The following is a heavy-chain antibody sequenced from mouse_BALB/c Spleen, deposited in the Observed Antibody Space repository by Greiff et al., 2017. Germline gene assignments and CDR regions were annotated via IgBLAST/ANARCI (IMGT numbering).Heavy chain of an antibody. Sequence: EVKLVESGGGLVQPGGSLKLSCAASGFTFSSYTMSWVRQTPEKRLEWVAYISNGGGSTYYPDTVKGRFTISRDNAKNTLYLQMSSLKSEDTAMYYCARSYGNFLYYAMDYWGQGTSVTVSS. D-gene: IGHD2-1*01. CDR2: ISNGGGST. CDR3: ARSYGNFLYYAMDY. CDR1: GFTFSSYT. J-gene: IGHJ4*01. V-gene: IGHV5-12-2*01.